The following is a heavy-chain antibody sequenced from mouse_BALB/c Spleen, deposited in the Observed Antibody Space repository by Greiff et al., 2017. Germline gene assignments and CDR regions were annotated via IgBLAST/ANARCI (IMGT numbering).Heavy chain of an antibody. V-gene: IGHV5-17*02. J-gene: IGHJ4*01. D-gene: IGHD2-10*02. CDR2: ISSGSSTI. CDR1: GFTFSSFG. CDR3: ARGYGNYVKGAMDY. Sequence: EVQVVESGGGLVQPGGSRKLSCAASGFTFSSFGMHWVRQAPEKGLEWVAYISSGSSTIYYADTVKGRFTISRDNPKNTLFLQMTSLRSEDTAMYYCARGYGNYVKGAMDYWGQGTSVTVSS.